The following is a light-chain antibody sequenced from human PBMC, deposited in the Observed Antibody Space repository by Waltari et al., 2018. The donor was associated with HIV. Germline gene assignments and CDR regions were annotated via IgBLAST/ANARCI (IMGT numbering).Light chain of an antibody. Sequence: QSALTQPASVSGSPGQSITISCAGTSSDIGSYDYVSWYQQHPGKAPKLMIYDVTNRPSGVSNRFSGSKSGNTASLTISGLQPEDEADYYCTSYIATSTLEVVGGGTKLTVL. CDR1: SSDIGSYDY. V-gene: IGLV2-14*03. CDR3: TSYIATSTLEV. CDR2: DVT. J-gene: IGLJ2*01.